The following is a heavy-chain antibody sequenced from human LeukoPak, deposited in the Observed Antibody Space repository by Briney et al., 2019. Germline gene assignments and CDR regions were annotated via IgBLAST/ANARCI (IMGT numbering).Heavy chain of an antibody. V-gene: IGHV3-11*01. D-gene: IGHD6-6*01. CDR2: ISSSGSTI. J-gene: IGHJ5*02. CDR3: AKGWQLGYNWFDP. Sequence: GSLRLSCAASGFTFSDYYMSWIRQAPGKGLEWVSYISSSGSTIYYADSVKGRFTISGDNAKNSLNLQMNSLRAEDTAVYYCAKGWQLGYNWFDPWGQGTLVTVSS. CDR1: GFTFSDYY.